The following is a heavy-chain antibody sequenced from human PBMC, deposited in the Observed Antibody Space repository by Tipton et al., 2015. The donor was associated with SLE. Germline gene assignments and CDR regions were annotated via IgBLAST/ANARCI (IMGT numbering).Heavy chain of an antibody. CDR1: GLTVSSNY. Sequence: GSLRLSCAASGLTVSSNYMSWVRQAPGKGLEWVSGISGSGGSTYYADSVKGRFTISRDNSKNTLYLQMNSLRAEDTAVYYCAKDLLDGSGRPHLFDPWGQGTLVTVSS. D-gene: IGHD3-10*01. J-gene: IGHJ5*02. CDR2: ISGSGGST. CDR3: AKDLLDGSGRPHLFDP. V-gene: IGHV3-23*01.